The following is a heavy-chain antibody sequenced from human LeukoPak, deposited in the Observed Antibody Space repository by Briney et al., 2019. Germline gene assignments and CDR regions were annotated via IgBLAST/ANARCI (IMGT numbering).Heavy chain of an antibody. J-gene: IGHJ4*02. CDR2: INWNGGST. CDR1: GFTFDDYG. D-gene: IGHD4-23*01. V-gene: IGHV3-20*04. CDR3: ATLMGDYGGNPAAFDY. Sequence: GESLRLSCAASGFTFDDYGMSWVRQAPGKGLEWVSGINWNGGSTGYADSVKGRFTISRDNAKNSLYLQMNSLRAEDTALYYCATLMGDYGGNPAAFDYWGQGTLVTVSS.